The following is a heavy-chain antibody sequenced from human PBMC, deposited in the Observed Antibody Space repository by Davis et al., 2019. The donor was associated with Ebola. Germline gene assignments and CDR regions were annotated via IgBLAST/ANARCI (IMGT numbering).Heavy chain of an antibody. V-gene: IGHV1-18*04. J-gene: IGHJ4*02. Sequence: AASVKVSCKASGYTFTNYGITWVRQAPGQGLEWMCWINPHNGNTNYAQNVQGRVIMTSDTATTTAYMEVGSLRSDDTAVYYCARAQFPTTSDHWGQGTLVTVSS. CDR1: GYTFTNYG. CDR3: ARAQFPTTSDH. CDR2: INPHNGNT. D-gene: IGHD1-1*01.